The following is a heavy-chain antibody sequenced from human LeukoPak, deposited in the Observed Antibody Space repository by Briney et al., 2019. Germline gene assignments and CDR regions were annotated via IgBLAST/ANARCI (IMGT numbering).Heavy chain of an antibody. Sequence: SVKVSCKASGGTFTTHAINWVRQAPGQGFEWMGRIIPMLDKANYGQKSQGRVTITADKFTTTVYMELTSLRSEDTAVYYCARDETVRDDYYGMDVWGQGTTVIVSS. D-gene: IGHD4-11*01. CDR1: GGTFTTHA. J-gene: IGHJ6*02. CDR2: IIPMLDKA. CDR3: ARDETVRDDYYGMDV. V-gene: IGHV1-69*04.